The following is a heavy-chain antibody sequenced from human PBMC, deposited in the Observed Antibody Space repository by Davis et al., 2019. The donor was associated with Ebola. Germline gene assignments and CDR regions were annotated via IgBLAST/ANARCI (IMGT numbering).Heavy chain of an antibody. CDR3: ARDTSHQLPHWLYYFYGMDV. D-gene: IGHD2-2*01. V-gene: IGHV3-7*01. J-gene: IGHJ6*02. CDR1: GFAFNVYW. CDR2: IKQDGGET. Sequence: GESLKISCAASGFAFNVYWMTWVRQAPGKGLEWVATIKQDGGETHYVDSVKGRFSISRDNTKNTLYLQMNSLRGEDTAIYYCARDTSHQLPHWLYYFYGMDVWGQGTTVTVSS.